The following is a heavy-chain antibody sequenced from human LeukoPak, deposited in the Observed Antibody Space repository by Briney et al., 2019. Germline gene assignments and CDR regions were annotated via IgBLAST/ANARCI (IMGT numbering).Heavy chain of an antibody. CDR1: GGTFSSYA. Sequence: SVKVSCKASGGTFSSYAISWVRQAPGQGLEWMGGIIPIFGTANYAQKFQGRVTITTDESTSTAYMELSSLRSEDTAVYYCARSGVDFWSGYVPPYYYYMDVWGKGTTVTVSS. CDR2: IIPIFGTA. V-gene: IGHV1-69*05. D-gene: IGHD3-3*01. J-gene: IGHJ6*03. CDR3: ARSGVDFWSGYVPPYYYYMDV.